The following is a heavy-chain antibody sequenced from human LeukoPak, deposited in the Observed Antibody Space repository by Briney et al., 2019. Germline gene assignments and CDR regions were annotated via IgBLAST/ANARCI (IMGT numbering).Heavy chain of an antibody. CDR2: ISGSGGST. D-gene: IGHD3-10*01. J-gene: IGHJ4*02. CDR3: AKEVTMVRGVMMAYFGY. V-gene: IGHV3-23*01. CDR1: GFTFSSYA. Sequence: GSLRLSCAASGFTFSSYAMSWVRQAPGKGLEWVSAISGSGGSTYYADSVKGRFTISRDNSKNTLYLQMNSLRAEDTAVYYCAKEVTMVRGVMMAYFGYWGQGTLVTVSS.